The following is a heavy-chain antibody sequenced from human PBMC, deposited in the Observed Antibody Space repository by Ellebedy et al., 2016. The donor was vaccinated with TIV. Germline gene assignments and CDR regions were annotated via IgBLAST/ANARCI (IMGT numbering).Heavy chain of an antibody. J-gene: IGHJ4*02. Sequence: PGGSLRLSCAASGFPLSSHAMHWVRQAPGKRLEWVAVISYDGSNKFYADSVKGRFTISRDNSENTLYLQMNSLRADDTAVYHCARVTQGGIRGVLDYWGRGILVTVSS. CDR2: ISYDGSNK. D-gene: IGHD3-10*01. V-gene: IGHV3-30*04. CDR1: GFPLSSHA. CDR3: ARVTQGGIRGVLDY.